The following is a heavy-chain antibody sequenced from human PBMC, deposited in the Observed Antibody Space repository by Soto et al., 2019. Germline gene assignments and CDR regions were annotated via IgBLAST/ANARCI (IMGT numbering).Heavy chain of an antibody. CDR2: IYYSGST. CDR1: GGSISSGGYS. Sequence: SETLSLTCTVSGGSISSGGYSWTWIRQPPGKGLEWIGYIYYSGSTNYNPSLKSRVTISVDTSKNQFSLKLSSVTAADTAVYYCARGRSPIQRVYNWFDPWGQGTLVTVSS. D-gene: IGHD2-21*01. V-gene: IGHV4-61*08. CDR3: ARGRSPIQRVYNWFDP. J-gene: IGHJ5*02.